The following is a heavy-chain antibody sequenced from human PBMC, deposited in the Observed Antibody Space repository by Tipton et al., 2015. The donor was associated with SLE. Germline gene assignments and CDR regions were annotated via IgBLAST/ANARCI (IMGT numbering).Heavy chain of an antibody. Sequence: AVSGFTVSSAYMNWVRQAPGKGLEWVSGISGSVGSTYYADSVKGRFTISRDNSKDTLYLQMNSLRAEDTAVYYCAKGAGYSSGWLYYYYYGMDVWGQRSTGNFS. CDR2: ISGSVGST. D-gene: IGHD6-19*01. CDR3: AKGAGYSSGWLYYYYYGMDV. CDR1: GFTVSSAY. V-gene: IGHV3-23*01. J-gene: IGHJ6*02.